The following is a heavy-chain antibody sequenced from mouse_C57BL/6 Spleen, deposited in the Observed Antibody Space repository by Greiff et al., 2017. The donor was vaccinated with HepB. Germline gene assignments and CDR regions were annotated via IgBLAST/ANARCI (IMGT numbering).Heavy chain of an antibody. CDR3: ARFGGLVRGFAY. Sequence: VQLQQPGAELVKPGASVKMSCKASGYTFTSYWITWVKQRPGQGLEWIGDIHPGSGSTNYNEKFKSKATLTVDTSSSTAYMQLSSLTSEDSAVYYGARFGGLVRGFAYWGQGTLVTVSA. V-gene: IGHV1-55*01. CDR1: GYTFTSYW. CDR2: IHPGSGST. J-gene: IGHJ3*01.